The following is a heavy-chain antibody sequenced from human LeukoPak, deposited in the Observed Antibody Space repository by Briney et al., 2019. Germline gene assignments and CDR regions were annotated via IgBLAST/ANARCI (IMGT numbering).Heavy chain of an antibody. CDR2: INHSGST. Sequence: SETLSLTCAVYGGSFSGYYWSWIRQPPGKGLEWIGEINHSGSTNYNPSLKSRVTISVDTSKNQFSLKLSSVTAADTAVYYCAIALGSGYSGYVGSFDYWGQGTLVTVSS. CDR3: AIALGSGYSGYVGSFDY. J-gene: IGHJ4*02. V-gene: IGHV4-34*01. D-gene: IGHD5-12*01. CDR1: GGSFSGYY.